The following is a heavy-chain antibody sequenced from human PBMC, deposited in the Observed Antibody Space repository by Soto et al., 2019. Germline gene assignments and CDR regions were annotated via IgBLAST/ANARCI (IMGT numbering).Heavy chain of an antibody. D-gene: IGHD4-17*01. CDR2: ISSSSTI. CDR3: ARDKLDYGVLYGMDV. CDR1: GFTFSDYY. Sequence: HPGGSLRLSCAASGFTFSDYYMNWVRQAPGKGLEWVSYISSSSTIYYADSVKGRFTISRDNAKNSLYLQMNSLRDEDTAVYYCARDKLDYGVLYGMDVWGQGTTVTVSS. J-gene: IGHJ6*02. V-gene: IGHV3-48*02.